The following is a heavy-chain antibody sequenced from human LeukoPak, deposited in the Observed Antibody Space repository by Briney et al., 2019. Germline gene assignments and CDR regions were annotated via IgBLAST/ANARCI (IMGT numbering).Heavy chain of an antibody. CDR2: ISYDGSNK. J-gene: IGHJ3*02. CDR3: ASWEPLMDAFDI. Sequence: GSLRLSCAASGFTFSSYGMHWVRQAPGKGLEWVAVISYDGSNKYYADSVKGRFTISRDNSKNTLYLQMNSLRAEGTAVYYCASWEPLMDAFDIWGQGTMVTVSS. CDR1: GFTFSSYG. V-gene: IGHV3-30*03. D-gene: IGHD1-26*01.